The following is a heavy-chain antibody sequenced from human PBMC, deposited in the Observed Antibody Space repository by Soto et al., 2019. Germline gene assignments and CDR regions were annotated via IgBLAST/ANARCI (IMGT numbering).Heavy chain of an antibody. CDR3: AKDTHLNYDFWSGYSGDFDY. J-gene: IGHJ4*02. CDR1: GFTFDDYA. V-gene: IGHV3-9*01. D-gene: IGHD3-3*01. Sequence: EVQLVESGGGLVQPGRSLRLSCAASGFTFDDYAMHWVRQAPGKGLAWVSGISWNSGSIGYADSVKGRFTISRDNAKNSLYLQMNSLRAEDTALYYCAKDTHLNYDFWSGYSGDFDYWGQGTLVTVSS. CDR2: ISWNSGSI.